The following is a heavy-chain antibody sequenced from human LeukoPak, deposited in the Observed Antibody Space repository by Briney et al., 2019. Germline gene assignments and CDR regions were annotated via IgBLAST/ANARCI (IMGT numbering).Heavy chain of an antibody. CDR3: ARGLAAAGFWGDNDAFDI. V-gene: IGHV3-21*01. D-gene: IGHD6-13*01. CDR1: GFTFSSYS. CDR2: ISSSSSYI. J-gene: IGHJ3*02. Sequence: PGGSLRLSCAASGFTFSSYSMNWVRQAPGKGLEWVSSISSSSSYIYYADSVKGRFTISRDNAKNSLYLQMNSLRAEDTAVYYCARGLAAAGFWGDNDAFDIWGQGTMVSVSS.